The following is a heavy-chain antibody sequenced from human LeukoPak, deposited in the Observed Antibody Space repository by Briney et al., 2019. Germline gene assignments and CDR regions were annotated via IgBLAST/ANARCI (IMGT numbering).Heavy chain of an antibody. CDR3: AKGTDPQQLVLFDY. Sequence: GGSLRLSCAASGFTFSSYAMHWVRQAPGQGLKWLAVISYDGSNKYYADSVKGRFTISRDNSKNTLYLQMNSLRAEDTAVYYCAKGTDPQQLVLFDYWGQGTLVTVSS. J-gene: IGHJ4*02. D-gene: IGHD6-13*01. CDR2: ISYDGSNK. V-gene: IGHV3-30*18. CDR1: GFTFSSYA.